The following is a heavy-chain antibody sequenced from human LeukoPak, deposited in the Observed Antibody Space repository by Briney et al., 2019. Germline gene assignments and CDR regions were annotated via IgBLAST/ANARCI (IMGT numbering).Heavy chain of an antibody. CDR3: ARHWRFYHVTYYYDSSGSLDAFDI. V-gene: IGHV4-39*01. D-gene: IGHD3-22*01. CDR2: IYYSGST. J-gene: IGHJ3*02. CDR1: GGSVSSGNYY. Sequence: PSEALSLTCTVSGGSVSSGNYYWGWIRQPPGKGLEWIGSIYYSGSTYYNPSLKSRVTISVDTSKNQFSLKLSSVTAADTAVYYCARHWRFYHVTYYYDSSGSLDAFDIWGQGTMVTVSS.